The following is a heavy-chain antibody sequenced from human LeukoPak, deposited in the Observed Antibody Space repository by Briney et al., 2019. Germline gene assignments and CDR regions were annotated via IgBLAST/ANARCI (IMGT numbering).Heavy chain of an antibody. CDR3: ARRGSSSWYWYFDL. V-gene: IGHV4-38-2*02. CDR1: AYSISSGYY. CDR2: IYHSGNT. J-gene: IGHJ2*01. Sequence: SETLSLTCTVSAYSISSGYYWGWIRQPPGKGLELIGSIYHSGNTYYNPSLKSRVAISVDTSKNQFSLKLSSVTAADTAVYYCARRGSSSWYWYFDLWGRGTLVTVSS. D-gene: IGHD6-13*01.